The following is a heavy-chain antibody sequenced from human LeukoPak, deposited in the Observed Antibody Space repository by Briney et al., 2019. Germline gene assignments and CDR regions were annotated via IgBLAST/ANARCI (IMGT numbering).Heavy chain of an antibody. CDR1: GGSISSGDYY. D-gene: IGHD6-6*01. V-gene: IGHV4-30-4*08. J-gene: IGHJ4*02. CDR2: IYYSGST. CDR3: ARKEQLADYFDY. Sequence: PSETLSLTRTVSGGSISSGDYYWSWIRQPPGKGLERIGYIYYSGSTYYNPSLKSRVTISVDTSKNQFSLKLSSVTAADTAVYYCARKEQLADYFDYWGQGTLVTVSS.